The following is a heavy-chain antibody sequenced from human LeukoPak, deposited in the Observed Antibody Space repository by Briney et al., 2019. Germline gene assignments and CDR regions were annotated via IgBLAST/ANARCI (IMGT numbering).Heavy chain of an antibody. J-gene: IGHJ3*02. CDR3: ARARMHYDILTGYSDDAFDI. D-gene: IGHD3-9*01. CDR1: GGTFSSYA. V-gene: IGHV1-69*13. Sequence: SVKVSCKASGGTFSSYAISWVRQAPGQGLEWMGGIIPIFGTANYAQKFQGRVTITADESTSTAYMELSSLRSEDTAVYYCARARMHYDILTGYSDDAFDIWGQGAMVTVSS. CDR2: IIPIFGTA.